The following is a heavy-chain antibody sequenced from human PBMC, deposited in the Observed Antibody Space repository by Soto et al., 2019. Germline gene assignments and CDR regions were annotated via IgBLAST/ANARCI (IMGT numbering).Heavy chain of an antibody. CDR1: GFNFRTSA. V-gene: IGHV1-58*02. J-gene: IGHJ5*02. D-gene: IGHD4-4*01. CDR2: IVVGTGNT. Sequence: SVKGACKAAGFNFRTSAIHWGRQAGGHRLEWIGWIVVGTGNTNYAQEFQERVTVTSDMSTNTAHMELNSLRVEDTAVYYCARVTRYTYSNYDWLDPWGQGTLVTVSS. CDR3: ARVTRYTYSNYDWLDP.